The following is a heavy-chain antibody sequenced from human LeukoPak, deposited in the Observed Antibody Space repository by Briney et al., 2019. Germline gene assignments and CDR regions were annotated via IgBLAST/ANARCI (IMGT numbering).Heavy chain of an antibody. D-gene: IGHD3-22*01. CDR3: ARSQYYYDSSGFSAFDI. J-gene: IGHJ3*02. V-gene: IGHV4-61*02. CDR1: AGSISSGSYY. Sequence: SQTLSLTCTVSAGSISSGSYYWSWLRQPAGTGLEWIGRIYTSGSTNYNPSLKSRVTISVDTSKSQFSLKLSSVTAADTAVYYCARSQYYYDSSGFSAFDIWGQGTMVTVSS. CDR2: IYTSGST.